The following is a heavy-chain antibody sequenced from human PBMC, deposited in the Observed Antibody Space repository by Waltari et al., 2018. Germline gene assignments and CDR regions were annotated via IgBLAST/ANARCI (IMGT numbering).Heavy chain of an antibody. Sequence: VHLQESGPGLVKPSETLSLTCGVSDYSIRSGYFWGWTGQPPGKGLEWIGSWYRSGSTYYNPSLQSRVTISADTSKNQFSLNLTSVTAADTAVYYCARVSSSWYLGDYFYYGVDVWGQGATVTVSS. V-gene: IGHV4-38-2*01. CDR1: DYSIRSGYF. CDR2: WYRSGST. CDR3: ARVSSSWYLGDYFYYGVDV. J-gene: IGHJ6*01. D-gene: IGHD6-13*01.